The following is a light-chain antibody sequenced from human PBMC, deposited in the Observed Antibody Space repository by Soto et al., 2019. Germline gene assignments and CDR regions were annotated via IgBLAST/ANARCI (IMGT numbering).Light chain of an antibody. Sequence: QSVLTQSPSVSGSPGQSVTISCTGTSSDVGSYNRVSWYQQPPGTAPKLMIYEVRNRPSGVPDRFSGSKSGNMASLTISGLQAEDEADYYCSSYTSNNTWVFGGGTKVTVL. CDR1: SSDVGSYNR. J-gene: IGLJ3*02. V-gene: IGLV2-18*02. CDR3: SSYTSNNTWV. CDR2: EVR.